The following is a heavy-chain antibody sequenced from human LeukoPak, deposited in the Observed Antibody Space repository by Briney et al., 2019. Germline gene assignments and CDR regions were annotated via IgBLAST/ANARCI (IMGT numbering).Heavy chain of an antibody. J-gene: IGHJ4*02. CDR1: GGSFSGYY. D-gene: IGHD3-22*01. CDR3: ARSTLGYDSSGYLDY. CDR2: IYTSGST. Sequence: SETLSLTCAVYGGSFSGYYWSWIRQPAGKGLEWIGRIYTSGSTNYNPSLKSRVTISVDTSKNQFSLKLSSVTAADTAVYYCARSTLGYDSSGYLDYWGQGTLVTVSS. V-gene: IGHV4-59*10.